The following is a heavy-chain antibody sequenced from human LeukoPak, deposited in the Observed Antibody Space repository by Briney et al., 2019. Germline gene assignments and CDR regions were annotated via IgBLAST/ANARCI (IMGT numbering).Heavy chain of an antibody. Sequence: SETLSLTCAVSGGSISSSNWWSWVRQPPGKGLEWIGEIYHSGGTNYNPSLKSRVTISVDKSKNQFSLKLSSVTAADTAVYYCAIGLNSGYDPTSAFDIWGQGTMVTVSS. J-gene: IGHJ3*02. D-gene: IGHD5-12*01. V-gene: IGHV4-4*02. CDR1: GGSISSSNW. CDR3: AIGLNSGYDPTSAFDI. CDR2: IYHSGGT.